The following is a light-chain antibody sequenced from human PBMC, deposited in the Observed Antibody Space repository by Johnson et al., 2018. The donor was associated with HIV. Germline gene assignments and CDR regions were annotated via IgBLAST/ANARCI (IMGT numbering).Light chain of an antibody. CDR3: ATWDTSLSTGGV. J-gene: IGLJ1*01. V-gene: IGLV1-51*01. CDR1: SSNIGNNY. CDR2: DNN. Sequence: QSVLTQPPSVSAAPGQKVTISCSGSSSNIGNNYVSWYQQLRGTAPKLLIYDNNKRPSGIPDRFSGSKSGTSATLGITGLQTGDEADYYCATWDTSLSTGGVFGTGTKVTVL.